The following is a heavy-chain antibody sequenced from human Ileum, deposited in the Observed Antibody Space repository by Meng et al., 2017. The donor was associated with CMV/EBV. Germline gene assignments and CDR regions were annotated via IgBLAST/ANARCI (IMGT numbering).Heavy chain of an antibody. D-gene: IGHD1-14*01. CDR2: INQDGCQQ. CDR1: GFSFGDYW. V-gene: IGHV3-7*01. Sequence: GESLKISCAASGFSFGDYWMNWVRQAPGKGPEWVANINQDGCQQDYVDSVKGRFTISKDNAKNTLFLQMNSLRGEDTAVYYCARLYRTRLTTPMGFWGQGTPVTVSS. CDR3: ARLYRTRLTTPMGF. J-gene: IGHJ4*02.